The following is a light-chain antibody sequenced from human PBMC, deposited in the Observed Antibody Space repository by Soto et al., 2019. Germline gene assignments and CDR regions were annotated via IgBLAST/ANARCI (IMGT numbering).Light chain of an antibody. J-gene: IGKJ5*01. CDR3: QQRSNWSLT. Sequence: EIVLTQSPATLSLSPGERATLSCRASQSVSSYLAWYQQKPGQAPRLLIYDASNRATGIPARFSGSGSGTDFTLTSSSLEPEYFAVYYCQQRSNWSLTFGQGTRLEIK. CDR1: QSVSSY. V-gene: IGKV3-11*01. CDR2: DAS.